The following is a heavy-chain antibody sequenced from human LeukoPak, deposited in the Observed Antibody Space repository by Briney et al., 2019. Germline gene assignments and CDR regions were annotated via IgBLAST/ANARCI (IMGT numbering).Heavy chain of an antibody. J-gene: IGHJ4*02. V-gene: IGHV3-11*05. CDR2: ISSGSTYT. CDR3: ARGDYGGDYFDY. Sequence: KAGGSLRLSCEVSGFTFSDHYKSWIRQAPGKRLEWVSYISSGSTYTNYADSVEGRFTISRDNAKNSLYLQMNSLRAEDTAVYYCARGDYGGDYFDYRGQGTLVTVSS. CDR1: GFTFSDHY. D-gene: IGHD4-23*01.